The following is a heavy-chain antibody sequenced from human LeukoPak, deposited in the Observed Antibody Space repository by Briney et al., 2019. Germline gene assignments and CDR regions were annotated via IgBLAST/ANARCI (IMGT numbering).Heavy chain of an antibody. D-gene: IGHD4-23*01. CDR3: ARGHYGGNRYFDI. CDR2: IHPNSGKT. V-gene: IGHV1-8*01. CDR1: GYTFTSYE. J-gene: IGHJ4*02. Sequence: GASVKVSCKASGYTFTSYEINWVRQAPGQGLEWVGWIHPNSGKTGYAQKFQGRVTMTRDTSTETAFMELSSLKFDDTAIFYCARGHYGGNRYFDIWGQGTLVTVSS.